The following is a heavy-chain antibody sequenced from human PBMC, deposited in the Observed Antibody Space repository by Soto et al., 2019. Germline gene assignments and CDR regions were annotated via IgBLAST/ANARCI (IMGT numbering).Heavy chain of an antibody. Sequence: SVKVSCKASGDSFSSYAISWVRQAPGQGLEWMGGIIPMFDTTNYARNLQGRVTITADESTSTAYMELSTLRSEDTAVYYCARHPYDSRGYYYVNPLDYWGQGTLVTVSS. J-gene: IGHJ4*02. CDR1: GDSFSSYA. D-gene: IGHD3-22*01. V-gene: IGHV1-69*13. CDR3: ARHPYDSRGYYYVNPLDY. CDR2: IIPMFDTT.